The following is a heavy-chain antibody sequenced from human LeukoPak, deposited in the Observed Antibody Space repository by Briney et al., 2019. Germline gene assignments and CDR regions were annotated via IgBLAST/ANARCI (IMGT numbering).Heavy chain of an antibody. CDR3: ARRTMVRGKDFDY. CDR1: GGSISSYY. J-gene: IGHJ4*02. Sequence: PSETLSLTCTVSGGSISSYYRGWIRQPPGKGLEWIGYIYYSGSTNYNPSLKSRVTISVDTSKNQFSLKLSSVTAADTAVYYCARRTMVRGKDFDYWGQGTLVTVSS. V-gene: IGHV4-59*08. D-gene: IGHD3-10*01. CDR2: IYYSGST.